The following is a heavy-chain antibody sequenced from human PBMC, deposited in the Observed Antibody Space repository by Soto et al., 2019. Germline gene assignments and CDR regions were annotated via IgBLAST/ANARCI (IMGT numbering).Heavy chain of an antibody. V-gene: IGHV4-30-4*01. Sequence: PSETLSLTCTVSGGSISSGDYYWSWIRQPPGKGLEWIGYIYYSGSTYYNPSLKSRVTISVDTSKNQFSLKLSSVTAADTAVYYCARGSVPGWFDPWGQGTLVTVSS. J-gene: IGHJ5*02. CDR3: ARGSVPGWFDP. D-gene: IGHD3-10*01. CDR1: GGSISSGDYY. CDR2: IYYSGST.